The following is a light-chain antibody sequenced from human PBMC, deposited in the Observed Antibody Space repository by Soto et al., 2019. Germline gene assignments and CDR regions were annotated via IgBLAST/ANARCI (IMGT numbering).Light chain of an antibody. J-gene: IGKJ1*01. Sequence: DIEMTQSPSSLSASVGDRVTITCRASQSISRYLNWYQQKPGKAPKLLIYDASTLETGVPSRFSGSGSGTEFTLTISSLQPDDFATYYCQQYNSYSWTFGQGTKLDIK. CDR1: QSISRY. CDR3: QQYNSYSWT. V-gene: IGKV1-5*01. CDR2: DAS.